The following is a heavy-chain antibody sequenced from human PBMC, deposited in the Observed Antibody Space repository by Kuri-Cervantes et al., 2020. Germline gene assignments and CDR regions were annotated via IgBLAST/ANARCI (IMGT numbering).Heavy chain of an antibody. CDR1: GGTFSSYA. CDR2: IIPILGIA. Sequence: SVKVSCKASGGTFSSYAISWVRQAPGQGLEWMGRIIPILGIANYAQKFQGGVTITADKSTSTAYMELSSLRSEDTAVYYCARGDCSGGSCYSRGPYYYYGMDVWGQGTTVTVSS. J-gene: IGHJ6*02. CDR3: ARGDCSGGSCYSRGPYYYYGMDV. V-gene: IGHV1-69*04. D-gene: IGHD2-15*01.